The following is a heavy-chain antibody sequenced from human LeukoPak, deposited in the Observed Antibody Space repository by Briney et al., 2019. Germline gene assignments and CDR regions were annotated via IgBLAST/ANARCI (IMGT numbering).Heavy chain of an antibody. CDR3: RGPVY. J-gene: IGHJ4*02. V-gene: IGHV3-64D*06. CDR2: ISSNGGST. Sequence: GGSLRLSCSASGFTLRSYVMYWVRQAPGKGLEYVSAISSNGGSTYYADSVKGRFTVSRDNSKNTLYLQMSSLRAEDTAVYYCRGPVYWGQGTLVTVSS. CDR1: GFTLRSYV.